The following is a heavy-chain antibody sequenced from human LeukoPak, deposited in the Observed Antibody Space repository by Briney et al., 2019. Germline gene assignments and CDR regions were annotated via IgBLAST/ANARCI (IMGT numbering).Heavy chain of an antibody. CDR1: GGTFSSYA. Sequence: ASVKVSCKASGGTFSSYAISWVRQAPGQGLEWMGGIIPIFGTANYAQKFQGRVTITADESTSTAYMELSSLRSEDTAVYYCARGPKKQLAQQAWGQGTLVTVSS. CDR2: IIPIFGTA. V-gene: IGHV1-69*13. J-gene: IGHJ5*02. CDR3: ARGPKKQLAQQA. D-gene: IGHD6-6*01.